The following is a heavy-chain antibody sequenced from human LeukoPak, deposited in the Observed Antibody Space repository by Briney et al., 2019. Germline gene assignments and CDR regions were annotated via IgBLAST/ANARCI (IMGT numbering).Heavy chain of an antibody. CDR1: GFTFSSYW. CDR3: ARDGYSFGHDFDY. J-gene: IGHJ4*02. V-gene: IGHV3-74*01. CDR2: IKGDGSST. Sequence: PGGSLRLSCAASGFTFSSYWMHWVRHTPGQGLVWVSRIKGDGSSTSYADSVKGRFTISRDNAKNTLYLQMSSLRAEDTAVYYCARDGYSFGHDFDYWGQGTLVTVSS. D-gene: IGHD5-18*01.